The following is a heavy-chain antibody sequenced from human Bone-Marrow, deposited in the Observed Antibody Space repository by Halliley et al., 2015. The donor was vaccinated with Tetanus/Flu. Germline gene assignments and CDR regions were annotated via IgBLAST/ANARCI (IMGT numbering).Heavy chain of an antibody. Sequence: GLVKPSETLSLTCTVSGGSITSDSFYWSWIRQDPRKGLEWIGYIFHSGYAYYNPSLRSRLSISVDTSKNQFSLRLTSVTAADTALYYCATRQHRYSSSWFKDFWGQGTLVTVSS. CDR1: GGSITSDSFY. D-gene: IGHD6-13*01. CDR2: IFHSGYA. CDR3: ATRQHRYSSSWFKDF. J-gene: IGHJ4*02. V-gene: IGHV4-31*03.